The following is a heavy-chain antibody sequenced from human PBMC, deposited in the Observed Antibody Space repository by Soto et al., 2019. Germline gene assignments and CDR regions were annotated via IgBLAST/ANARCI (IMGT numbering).Heavy chain of an antibody. Sequence: EVQLLESGGCLVQPVVSLRLACAAPGFTFSSYAMSWDRQAPGKGLEWVSAISGSGGSTYYADSVEGRFTISRDTSKNPLYLQMNSLRAEDTAVYYCAHGVLWFGELWFDPWGQGTLVTVSS. CDR1: GFTFSSYA. CDR3: AHGVLWFGELWFDP. D-gene: IGHD3-10*01. CDR2: ISGSGGST. V-gene: IGHV3-23*01. J-gene: IGHJ5*02.